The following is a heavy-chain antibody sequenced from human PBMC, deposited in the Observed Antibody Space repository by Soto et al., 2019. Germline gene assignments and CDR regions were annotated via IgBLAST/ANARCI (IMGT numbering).Heavy chain of an antibody. CDR3: ASSPTVTTYWFDP. Sequence: PSETLSLTCTVSGGSISSYYWSWIRQPPGKGLEWIGYIYYSGSTYYNPSLKSRVTISVDTSKNQFSLKLSSVTAADTAVYYCASSPTVTTYWFDPWGQGTLVTVSS. D-gene: IGHD4-4*01. CDR1: GGSISSYY. J-gene: IGHJ5*02. CDR2: IYYSGST. V-gene: IGHV4-59*08.